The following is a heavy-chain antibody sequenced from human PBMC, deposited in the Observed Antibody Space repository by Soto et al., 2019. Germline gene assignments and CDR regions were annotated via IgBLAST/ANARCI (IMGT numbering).Heavy chain of an antibody. CDR3: AKVSGPMITFGGVIVIGAFDI. CDR1: GFTFSSYA. V-gene: IGHV3-23*01. CDR2: ISGSGGST. D-gene: IGHD3-16*02. J-gene: IGHJ3*02. Sequence: RLSCAASGFTFSSYAMSWVRQAPGKGLEWVSAISGSGGSTYYADSVKGRFTISRDNSKNTLYLQMNSLRAEDTAVYYCAKVSGPMITFGGVIVIGAFDIWGQGTMVTVSS.